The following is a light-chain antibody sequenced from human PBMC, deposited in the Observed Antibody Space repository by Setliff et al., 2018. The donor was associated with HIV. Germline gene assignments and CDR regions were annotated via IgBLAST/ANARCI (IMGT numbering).Light chain of an antibody. J-gene: IGLJ3*02. V-gene: IGLV1-44*01. Sequence: QSVLTQTPSVSGTPGQTVTMSCFGSSSNIATSTVKWYQHLPGGAPKLLLHSNNERPSGVPDLFSGSKYGSSAFLVISGLHFDDYGSYYCSAWDDVLRVPVFGDGTKVTVL. CDR1: SSNIATST. CDR2: SNN. CDR3: SAWDDVLRVPV.